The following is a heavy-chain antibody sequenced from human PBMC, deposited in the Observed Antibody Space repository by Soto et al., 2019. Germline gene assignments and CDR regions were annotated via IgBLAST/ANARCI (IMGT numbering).Heavy chain of an antibody. J-gene: IGHJ4*02. CDR2: TYYRSKWYN. D-gene: IGHD6-13*01. CDR3: ARGFAGTFGF. Sequence: HSQTLSLTCAISGDSVSSNSAAWNWIRQSPSRGLEWLGRTYYRSKWYNDYAVSVKSRITIRSDTSKNRFSLQLNSVTPDDTAVYYCARGFAGTFGFRRQGILVTAAS. CDR1: GDSVSSNSAA. V-gene: IGHV6-1*01.